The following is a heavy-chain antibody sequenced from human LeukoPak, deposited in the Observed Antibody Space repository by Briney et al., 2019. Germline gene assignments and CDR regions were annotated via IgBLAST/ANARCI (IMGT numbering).Heavy chain of an antibody. Sequence: GGSLRLSCAASGFTFSSYGMCWVRQAPGKGLEWVSGISDSGGSTYYADSVKGRFTISRDNSKNTLYLQMHSLRAEDTAVYYCAKQRGYDHGPLDYWGQGTLVTVSS. D-gene: IGHD5-12*01. CDR3: AKQRGYDHGPLDY. J-gene: IGHJ4*02. CDR1: GFTFSSYG. V-gene: IGHV3-23*01. CDR2: ISDSGGST.